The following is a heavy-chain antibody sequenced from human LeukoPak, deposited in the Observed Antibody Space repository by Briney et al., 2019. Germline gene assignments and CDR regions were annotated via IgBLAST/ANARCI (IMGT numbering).Heavy chain of an antibody. CDR2: ISWNSGSI. CDR3: AKDHGTELAFFDY. CDR1: GFTFDDYA. Sequence: GRSLRLSCAASGFTFDDYAMHWVRQAPGKGLEGVSGISWNSGSIGYADSVKGRFTISRDNAKNSLYLQMNSLRAEDTALYYCAKDHGTELAFFDYWGQGTLVTVSS. J-gene: IGHJ4*02. V-gene: IGHV3-9*01. D-gene: IGHD1-1*01.